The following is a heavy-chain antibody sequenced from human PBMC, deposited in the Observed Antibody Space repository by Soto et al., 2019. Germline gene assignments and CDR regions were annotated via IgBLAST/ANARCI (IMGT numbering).Heavy chain of an antibody. CDR3: ARDVRVANYYYGMDV. CDR1: GFTFSSYW. V-gene: IGHV3-7*01. Sequence: PGGSLRLSCAASGFTFSSYWMSWVRQAPGKGLEWVTNIKQDGSEKYYADSVKGRFTISRDNSKNTLYLQMNSLRAEDTAVYYCARDVRVANYYYGMDVWGQGTTVTVSS. D-gene: IGHD2-15*01. CDR2: IKQDGSEK. J-gene: IGHJ6*02.